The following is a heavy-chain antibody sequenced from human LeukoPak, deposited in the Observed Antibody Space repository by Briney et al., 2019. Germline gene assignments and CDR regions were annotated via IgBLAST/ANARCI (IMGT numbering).Heavy chain of an antibody. Sequence: GGSLRLSCTASGFTFGSHVMSWVRQAPGKGLEWVSSVSSSGSETYYADSVKGRFTTSRDNPKDTLYLQMDSLRDEDTAIYYCAKVVGATMTNDYWGQGTLVTVSS. J-gene: IGHJ4*02. CDR2: VSSSGSET. CDR3: AKVVGATMTNDY. V-gene: IGHV3-23*01. CDR1: GFTFGSHV. D-gene: IGHD4-17*01.